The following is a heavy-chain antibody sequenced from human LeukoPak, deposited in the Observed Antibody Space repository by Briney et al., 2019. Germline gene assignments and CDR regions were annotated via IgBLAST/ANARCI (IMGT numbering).Heavy chain of an antibody. D-gene: IGHD4-17*01. CDR2: ISGYNGKT. CDR1: GYPFTSFG. CDR3: ARDDYGDSKGFDYYYMDV. Sequence: ASVRVSCKASGYPFTSFGISWVRQAPGQGLEWMGWISGYNGKTKYADNLQGRVTMTTDTSTSTAYMELSRLRSDDTAVYYCARDDYGDSKGFDYYYMDVWGKGTTVTVSS. J-gene: IGHJ6*03. V-gene: IGHV1-18*01.